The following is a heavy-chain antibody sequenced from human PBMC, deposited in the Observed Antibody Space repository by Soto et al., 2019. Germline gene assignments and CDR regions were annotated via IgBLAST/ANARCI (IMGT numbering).Heavy chain of an antibody. Sequence: PSETLSLTCAVYGGSFSGYYWSWIRQPPGKGLEWIGEINHSGSTNYNPSLKSRVTISVDTSKNQFSLKLSSVTAADTAVYYCARCRHYYVSYYYYYGMDVWGQGTTVTVSS. CDR3: ARCRHYYVSYYYYYGMDV. V-gene: IGHV4-34*01. J-gene: IGHJ6*02. D-gene: IGHD3-10*02. CDR2: INHSGST. CDR1: GGSFSGYY.